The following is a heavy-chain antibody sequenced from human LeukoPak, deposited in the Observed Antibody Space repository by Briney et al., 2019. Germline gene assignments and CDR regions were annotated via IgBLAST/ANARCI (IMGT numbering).Heavy chain of an antibody. D-gene: IGHD4-17*01. Sequence: PGGSLRLSCAASGFTFSSYAMTWVRQAPGKGLEWVSRIIGTGGSTYYADSVKGRFTISRDNSKNTLYLQMNSLRAEDTAVYYCARANGDPFDYWGQGTLVTVSS. CDR1: GFTFSSYA. J-gene: IGHJ4*02. CDR3: ARANGDPFDY. V-gene: IGHV3-23*01. CDR2: IIGTGGST.